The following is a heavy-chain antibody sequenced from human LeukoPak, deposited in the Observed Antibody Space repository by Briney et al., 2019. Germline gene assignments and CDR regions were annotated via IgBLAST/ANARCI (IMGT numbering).Heavy chain of an antibody. Sequence: GESLQISCKGSGYIFTSYWIGWVRQMPGKGLEWMGIIYPGDSDTRYSPSFQGQVTISADKSISTAYLQWSSLKASDTAMYYCAGRLPYSGWYDYYMDVWGEGTTVTVSS. CDR3: AGRLPYSGWYDYYMDV. J-gene: IGHJ6*03. CDR2: IYPGDSDT. V-gene: IGHV5-51*01. D-gene: IGHD6-13*01. CDR1: GYIFTSYW.